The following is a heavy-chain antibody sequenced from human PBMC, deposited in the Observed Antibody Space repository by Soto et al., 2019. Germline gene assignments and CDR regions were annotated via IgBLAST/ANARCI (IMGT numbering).Heavy chain of an antibody. J-gene: IGHJ6*03. CDR2: INHSGST. Sequence: SETLSLTCAVYGGSFSGYYWSWIRQPPGKGLEWIGEINHSGSTNYNPSLKSRVTISVDTSKNQFSLKLSSVTAADTAVYYCAKAYIVVVPAGTYYMDVWGKGTTVTVSS. CDR3: AKAYIVVVPAGTYYMDV. CDR1: GGSFSGYY. V-gene: IGHV4-34*01. D-gene: IGHD2-2*01.